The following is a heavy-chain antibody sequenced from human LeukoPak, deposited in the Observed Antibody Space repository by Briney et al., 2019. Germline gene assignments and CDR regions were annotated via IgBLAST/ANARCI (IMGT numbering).Heavy chain of an antibody. CDR2: ITDGGGST. D-gene: IGHD6-19*01. CDR1: GFTFSSYA. V-gene: IGHV3-23*01. J-gene: IGHJ3*02. CDR3: AKAKTSGWYEGAFDI. Sequence: GGSLRLSCAASGFTFSSYAMSWVRQAPGKGLEWVSAITDGGGSTFYADSVKGRFTISRDNSKNTLYLQMNSLRAEDTAVYFCAKAKTSGWYEGAFDIWGQGTMVTVSS.